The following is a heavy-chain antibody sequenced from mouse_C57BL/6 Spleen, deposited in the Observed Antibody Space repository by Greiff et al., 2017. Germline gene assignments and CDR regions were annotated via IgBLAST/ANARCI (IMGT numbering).Heavy chain of an antibody. Sequence: QVQLQQSGAELVKPGASVKLSCKASGYTFTSYWITWVKQRPGQGLEWIGDIYPGSGSTNYNETFKSKATLTVDTSSSTAYMQLSSLTSEDSAVYDCYTTTDWYFDYWGTGTTVTVSA. CDR2: IYPGSGST. J-gene: IGHJ1*03. CDR3: YTTTDWYFDY. CDR1: GYTFTSYW. V-gene: IGHV1-55*01. D-gene: IGHD1-1*01.